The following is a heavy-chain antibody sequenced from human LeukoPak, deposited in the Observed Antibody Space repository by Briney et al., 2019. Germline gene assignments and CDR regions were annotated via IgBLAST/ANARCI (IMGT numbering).Heavy chain of an antibody. CDR3: ARRVGTLYYDAPYYFDY. Sequence: ASVKVSCKASGYTFTSYYMHWVRQAPGQGLEWMGIINPSCGSTSYAQKFQGRVTMTRDTSTSTVYMELSSLRSEDTAVYYCARRVGTLYYDAPYYFDYWGQGTLVTVSS. D-gene: IGHD3-22*01. CDR2: INPSCGST. CDR1: GYTFTSYY. J-gene: IGHJ4*02. V-gene: IGHV1-46*01.